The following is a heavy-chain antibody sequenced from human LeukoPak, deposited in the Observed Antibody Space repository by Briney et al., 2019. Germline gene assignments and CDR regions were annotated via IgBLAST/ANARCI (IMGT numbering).Heavy chain of an antibody. V-gene: IGHV4-30-4*07. J-gene: IGHJ5*02. CDR1: GDSISSGGYS. CDR2: IHDSGST. D-gene: IGHD6-13*01. CDR3: ARVVAAAGNNWFDP. Sequence: PSGTLSLTCAVSGDSISSGGYSWSWIRQPPGKGLEWIAYIHDSGSTYNNPSLKTRLSISIDTSKNQFSLKLNSVTAADTAVYYCARVVAAAGNNWFDPWGQGTLVTVSS.